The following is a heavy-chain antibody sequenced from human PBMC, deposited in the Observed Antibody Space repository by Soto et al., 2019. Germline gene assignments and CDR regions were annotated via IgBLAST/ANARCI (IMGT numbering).Heavy chain of an antibody. D-gene: IGHD5-12*01. J-gene: IGHJ6*02. Sequence: LGESLKISCKGSGYSFTSYWISWVRQMPGKGLEWMGRIDPSDSYTNYSPSFQGHVTISADKSISTAYLQWSSLKASDTAMYYCASRRGSSSATRYYYYGMDVWGQGTTVTV. CDR2: IDPSDSYT. V-gene: IGHV5-10-1*01. CDR3: ASRRGSSSATRYYYYGMDV. CDR1: GYSFTSYW.